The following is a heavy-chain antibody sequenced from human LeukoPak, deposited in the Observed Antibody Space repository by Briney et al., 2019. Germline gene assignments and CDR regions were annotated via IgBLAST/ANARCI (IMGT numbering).Heavy chain of an antibody. CDR3: ARDGTSTDDY. J-gene: IGHJ4*02. V-gene: IGHV1-18*01. D-gene: IGHD2-2*01. CDR1: GYTFSNFG. CDR2: ISGNNDNP. Sequence: ASVTVSCKTSGYTFSNFGINWVRQALGQGLEWMGWISGNNDNPNYGQKFQGRLTVTTDTSTSTAYMELRNLRFDDTAVYYCARDGTSTDDYWGQGTLVTVSS.